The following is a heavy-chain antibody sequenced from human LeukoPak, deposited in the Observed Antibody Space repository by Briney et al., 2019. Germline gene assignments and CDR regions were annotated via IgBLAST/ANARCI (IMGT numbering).Heavy chain of an antibody. V-gene: IGHV3-21*01. Sequence: NPGGSLRLSCAASGFTFSSYSMNWVRQAPGKGLEWVSSISSSSSYIYYADSVKGRFTISRDNAKNSLYLQMNSLRAEDTAVYYCARDLPDYYDSSGYQTFDYWGQGTLVTVSS. D-gene: IGHD3-22*01. J-gene: IGHJ4*02. CDR1: GFTFSSYS. CDR2: ISSSSSYI. CDR3: ARDLPDYYDSSGYQTFDY.